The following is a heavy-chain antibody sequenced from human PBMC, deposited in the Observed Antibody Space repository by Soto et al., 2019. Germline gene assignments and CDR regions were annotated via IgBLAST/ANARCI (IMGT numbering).Heavy chain of an antibody. V-gene: IGHV4-39*01. CDR1: GGSISSSSYY. J-gene: IGHJ4*02. CDR3: ARHYDFWGGYFYY. D-gene: IGHD3-3*01. Sequence: SLTCTVSGGSISSSSYYWGWIRQPPGKGLEWIGSIYYSGSTYYNPSLKSRVTISVDTSKNQFSLKLSSVTAADTAVYYCARHYDFWGGYFYYWGQGTLVTVSS. CDR2: IYYSGST.